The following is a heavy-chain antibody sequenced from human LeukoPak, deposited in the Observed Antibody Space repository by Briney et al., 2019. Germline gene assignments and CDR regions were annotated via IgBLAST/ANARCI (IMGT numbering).Heavy chain of an antibody. D-gene: IGHD3-10*01. CDR3: ARDSDGNFDY. V-gene: IGHV3-21*01. Sequence: PGGSLRLSCAASGFTFSSYGMNWVRQAPGKGLEWVSSISSSSSYIYYADSVKGRFTISRDNAKNSLYLQMNSPRAEDTAVYYCARDSDGNFDYWGQGTLVTVSS. J-gene: IGHJ4*02. CDR1: GFTFSSYG. CDR2: ISSSSSYI.